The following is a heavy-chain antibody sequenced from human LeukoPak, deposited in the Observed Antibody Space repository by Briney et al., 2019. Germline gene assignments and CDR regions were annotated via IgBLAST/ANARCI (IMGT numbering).Heavy chain of an antibody. J-gene: IGHJ4*02. D-gene: IGHD5-24*01. CDR2: INSDGGYT. Sequence: GGSLRLSCAASGFTFSSYAMSWVRQAPGKGLVWVSRINSDGGYTSYVDSVKGRFTISRDNAKNTLYLQMNSLRAEDTAVYYCARGRDGLNYWGQGTLVTVSS. CDR3: ARGRDGLNY. CDR1: GFTFSSYA. V-gene: IGHV3-74*01.